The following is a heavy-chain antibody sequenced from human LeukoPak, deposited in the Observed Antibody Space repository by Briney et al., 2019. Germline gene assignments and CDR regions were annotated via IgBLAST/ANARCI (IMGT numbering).Heavy chain of an antibody. Sequence: PGGSLRLSCAASGFTFSSYAMSWVRQAPGKGLEWVSAISGSGGSTYYADSVKGRFTISRDNSKNTLYLQMNSLRAEDTAVYYCAKDQPRYNWNAPSPDIWGQGTMVTVSS. CDR2: ISGSGGST. D-gene: IGHD1-1*01. J-gene: IGHJ3*02. CDR3: AKDQPRYNWNAPSPDI. V-gene: IGHV3-23*01. CDR1: GFTFSSYA.